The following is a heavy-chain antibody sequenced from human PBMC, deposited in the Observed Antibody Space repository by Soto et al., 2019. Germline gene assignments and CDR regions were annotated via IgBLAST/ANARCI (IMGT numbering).Heavy chain of an antibody. CDR3: ATGSGDLLY. D-gene: IGHD6-19*01. CDR1: GFTFSYAW. V-gene: IGHV3-15*07. J-gene: IGHJ4*02. CDR2: IKSKTDGGTT. Sequence: EVQLVESGGDLAKPGGSLRLSCAVSGFTFSYAWINWVRQSPGKGLEWVGRIKSKTDGGTTDYAAPVKGRFTISRDDSRNMVFLQMNILGTDGTAVYYCATGSGDLLYWGKGTRVTVSS.